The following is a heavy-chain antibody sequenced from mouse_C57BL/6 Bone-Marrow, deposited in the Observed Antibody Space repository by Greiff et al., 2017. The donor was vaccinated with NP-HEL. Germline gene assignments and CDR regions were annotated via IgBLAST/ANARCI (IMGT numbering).Heavy chain of an antibody. CDR2: IYPGGGYT. J-gene: IGHJ4*01. V-gene: IGHV1-63*01. Sequence: QVQLKQSGAELVRPGPSVKMSCKASGYTFTNYWIGWAKQRPGHGLEWIGDIYPGGGYTNYNEKFKGKATLTADKSSSTAYMQFSSLTSEDSAIYYCARNALYAMDYWGQGTSVTVSS. CDR1: GYTFTNYW. CDR3: ARNALYAMDY.